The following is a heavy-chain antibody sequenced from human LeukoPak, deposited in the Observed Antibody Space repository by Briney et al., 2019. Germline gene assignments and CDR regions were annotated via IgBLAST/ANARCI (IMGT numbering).Heavy chain of an antibody. V-gene: IGHV4-61*02. Sequence: SETLSLTCTVSGGSISSGSYYRSWIRQPAGKGLEWIGRIYTSGSTNYNPSLKSRVTISVDTSKNQFSLKLSSVTAADTAVYYCARCRHDYGDHTYYFDYWGQGTLVTVSS. CDR2: IYTSGST. D-gene: IGHD4-17*01. CDR1: GGSISSGSYY. CDR3: ARCRHDYGDHTYYFDY. J-gene: IGHJ4*02.